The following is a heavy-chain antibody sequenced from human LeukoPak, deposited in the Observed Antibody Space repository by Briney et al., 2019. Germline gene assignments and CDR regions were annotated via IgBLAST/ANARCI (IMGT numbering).Heavy chain of an antibody. CDR3: ARTLGIAATHWFDP. V-gene: IGHV1-69*05. CDR1: GGTFSSYA. Sequence: ASVKVSCKASGGTFSSYAISWVRQAPGQGLEWMGGIIPIFGTANYAQKFQGRVTITTDGSTSTAYMELSSLRSEDTAVYYCARTLGIAATHWFDPWGQGTLVTVSS. D-gene: IGHD6-13*01. CDR2: IIPIFGTA. J-gene: IGHJ5*02.